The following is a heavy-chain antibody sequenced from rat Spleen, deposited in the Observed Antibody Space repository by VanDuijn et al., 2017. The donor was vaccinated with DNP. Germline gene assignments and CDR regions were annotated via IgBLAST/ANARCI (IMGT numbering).Heavy chain of an antibody. CDR3: ARWYN. CDR1: GFTFSDYY. J-gene: IGHJ2*01. CDR2: IRYDGGNT. V-gene: IGHV5-22*01. D-gene: IGHD1-11*01. Sequence: EVQLVESGGGLVQPGRSLKLSCAASGFTFSDYYMAWVRQAPTKGLEWVAYIRYDGGNTYYGDSVKGRFTISRDNAKSTLYLQMNSLRSEDMATYYCARWYNWGQGAMVTVSS.